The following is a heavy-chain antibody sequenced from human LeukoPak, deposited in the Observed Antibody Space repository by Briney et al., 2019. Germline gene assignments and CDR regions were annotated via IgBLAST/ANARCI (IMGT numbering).Heavy chain of an antibody. CDR3: TRHRPNDVDLYYFDS. V-gene: IGHV5-51*01. D-gene: IGHD6-6*01. Sequence: NTGESLKISCKGSGYSFTSYWIGWVRQMPGKGLEWMGIIYPGDSDTRYSPSFQGQVTISADKSISTAYLQWSSLKASDTAMYYCTRHRPNDVDLYYFDSWGQGTLVTVSS. CDR1: GYSFTSYW. J-gene: IGHJ4*02. CDR2: IYPGDSDT.